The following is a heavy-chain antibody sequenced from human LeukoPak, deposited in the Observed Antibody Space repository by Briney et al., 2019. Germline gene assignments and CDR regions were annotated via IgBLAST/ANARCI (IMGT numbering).Heavy chain of an antibody. D-gene: IGHD2-2*02. CDR1: GGSISSGGYY. J-gene: IGHJ5*02. CDR2: IYYSGST. CDR3: ARYCSSTNCYKGGFDP. Sequence: PSQTLSLTCTVSGGSISSGGYYWSWIRQHPGKGLEWIGYIYYSGSTYSNPSLKSRVTISVDTSKNQFSLNLSSVTAADTALYYCARYCSSTNCYKGGFDPWGQGTLVTVSS. V-gene: IGHV4-31*03.